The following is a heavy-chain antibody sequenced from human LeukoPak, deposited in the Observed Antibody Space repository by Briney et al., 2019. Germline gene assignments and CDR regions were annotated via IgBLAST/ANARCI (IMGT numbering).Heavy chain of an antibody. J-gene: IGHJ3*02. Sequence: GGSLRLSCAASGFTFSSYEMNWVRQAPGKGLEWVSYISSSGSTIYYADSVKGRFTISRDNAKNSLYLQMNSLRAEDTAVYYCARDRCSGGGCYSGYAFDIWGQGTMVTVSS. D-gene: IGHD2-15*01. CDR2: ISSSGSTI. CDR3: ARDRCSGGGCYSGYAFDI. V-gene: IGHV3-48*03. CDR1: GFTFSSYE.